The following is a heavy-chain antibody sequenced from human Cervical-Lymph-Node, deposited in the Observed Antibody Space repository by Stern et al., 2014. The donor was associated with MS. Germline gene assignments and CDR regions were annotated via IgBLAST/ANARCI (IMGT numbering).Heavy chain of an antibody. D-gene: IGHD2-2*01. CDR1: GGSISSGGSS. Sequence: QLQLQESGPGLVKPSQTLSLTCAVSGGSISSGGSSWSWIRQPPGKGLEWIGSTFHSGSTFYNPSLKSRVTISVDRSRSQLALRLTSVTAADTAVYYCARAPRLPASMRDYSGMDVWGQGTTVIVSS. J-gene: IGHJ6*02. CDR3: ARAPRLPASMRDYSGMDV. CDR2: TFHSGST. V-gene: IGHV4-30-2*01.